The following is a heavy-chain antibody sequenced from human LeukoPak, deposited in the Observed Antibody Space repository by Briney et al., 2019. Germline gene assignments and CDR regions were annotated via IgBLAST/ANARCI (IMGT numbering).Heavy chain of an antibody. CDR2: IYHSGST. CDR3: ARVVGLRSY. D-gene: IGHD5-12*01. V-gene: IGHV4-38-2*01. Sequence: SETLSLTCAVSGYSISSGYYWGWIRQPPGKGLEWIGSIYHSGSTYYNPSLKSRVTISVDTSKNQFSLKLSSVTAADTAVYYCARVVGLRSYWGQGTLVTVSS. J-gene: IGHJ4*02. CDR1: GYSISSGYY.